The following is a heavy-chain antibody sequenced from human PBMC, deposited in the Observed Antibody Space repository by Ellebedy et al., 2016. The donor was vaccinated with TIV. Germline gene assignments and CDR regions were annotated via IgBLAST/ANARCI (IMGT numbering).Heavy chain of an antibody. J-gene: IGHJ6*02. CDR1: GFTFSLYS. V-gene: IGHV3-48*02. D-gene: IGHD3-9*01. CDR3: ARGDGYFDTGGMDV. Sequence: GESLKISCAASGFTFSLYSMNWVRQAPGKGLEWVSYVSSSSSTIYYADSVKGRFTISRDNAKNSLYLQMNSLRDEDTAVYYCARGDGYFDTGGMDVWGQGTTVTVSS. CDR2: VSSSSSTI.